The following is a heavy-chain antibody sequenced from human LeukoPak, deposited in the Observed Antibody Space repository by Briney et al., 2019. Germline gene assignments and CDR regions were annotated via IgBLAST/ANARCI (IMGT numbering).Heavy chain of an antibody. CDR3: ARAGHYVWGSYRYTGEDY. CDR2: MNPNSGNT. V-gene: IGHV1-8*02. Sequence: RASVKVSCKASGGTFSSYAINWVRQATGQGLEWMGWMNPNSGNTGYAQKFQGRVTMTRNTSISTAYMELSSLRSEDTAVYYCARAGHYVWGSYRYTGEDYWGQGTLVTVSS. D-gene: IGHD3-16*02. CDR1: GGTFSSYA. J-gene: IGHJ4*02.